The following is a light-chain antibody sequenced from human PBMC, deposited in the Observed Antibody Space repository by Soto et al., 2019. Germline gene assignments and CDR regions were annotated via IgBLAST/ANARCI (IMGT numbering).Light chain of an antibody. CDR3: QQYGSSPYT. J-gene: IGKJ2*01. Sequence: ESLLTQSPGTLSLSPGERATLSCRASQSVSSSYLAWYQQKPGQAPRLLIYGASSRATGIPDRFSGSGSGTDFTLTISRLEPEDFAVYYCQQYGSSPYTFGQGT. CDR2: GAS. V-gene: IGKV3-20*01. CDR1: QSVSSSY.